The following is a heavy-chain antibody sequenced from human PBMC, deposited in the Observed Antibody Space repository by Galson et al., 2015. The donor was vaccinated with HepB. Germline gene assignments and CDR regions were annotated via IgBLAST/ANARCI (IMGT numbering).Heavy chain of an antibody. J-gene: IGHJ6*02. CDR1: GDSVSSNHAV. CDR2: TYYRSKWYI. Sequence: CAISGDSVSSNHAVWNWIRQSPSRGLEWLGRTYYRSKWYIDYAISVKSRITINSDTSRNLFSLHLSSVTPEDTAVYYCAYGSDVWGQGTTVIVSS. V-gene: IGHV6-1*01. CDR3: AYGSDV.